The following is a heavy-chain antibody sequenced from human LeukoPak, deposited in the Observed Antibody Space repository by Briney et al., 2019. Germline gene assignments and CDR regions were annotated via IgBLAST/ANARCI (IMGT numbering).Heavy chain of an antibody. CDR1: GGSISSYY. V-gene: IGHV4-59*01. Sequence: SETLSLTCTVSGGSISSYYWSWIRQPPGKGLVWIGYIYYSGSTNYNPSLKSRVTISVDTSKNQFSLKLSSVTAADTAVYYCARAEYSSSLTVHYWGQGTLVTVSS. D-gene: IGHD6-6*01. CDR2: IYYSGST. J-gene: IGHJ4*02. CDR3: ARAEYSSSLTVHY.